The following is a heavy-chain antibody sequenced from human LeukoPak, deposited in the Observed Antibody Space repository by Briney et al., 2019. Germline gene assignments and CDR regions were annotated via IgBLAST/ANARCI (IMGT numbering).Heavy chain of an antibody. V-gene: IGHV3-74*01. Sequence: PGGSLRLSCAASGNYWMHWVRQVPGKGLVWVSHIHSDGSWTSYADSVKGRFTISKDNAKNTVYLQMNSLRAEDTAVYYCAKPSLWFGELYTYFDYWGQGTLVTVSS. CDR2: IHSDGSWT. CDR3: AKPSLWFGELYTYFDY. CDR1: GNYW. J-gene: IGHJ4*02. D-gene: IGHD3-10*01.